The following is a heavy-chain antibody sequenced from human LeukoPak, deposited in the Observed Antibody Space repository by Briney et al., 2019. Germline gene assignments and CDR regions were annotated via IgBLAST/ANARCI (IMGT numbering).Heavy chain of an antibody. Sequence: KAGGSLRLSCAASGFTFNTYTMNWVRQAPGKGLEWVSSISSGSGSMFYIDSVRGRFTISRDNARNSLYLQMNSLRVEDTAVYYCATEHWGPNSWGQGTLVTVSS. CDR3: ATEHWGPNS. V-gene: IGHV3-21*01. CDR1: GFTFNTYT. D-gene: IGHD3-16*01. J-gene: IGHJ4*02. CDR2: ISSGSGSM.